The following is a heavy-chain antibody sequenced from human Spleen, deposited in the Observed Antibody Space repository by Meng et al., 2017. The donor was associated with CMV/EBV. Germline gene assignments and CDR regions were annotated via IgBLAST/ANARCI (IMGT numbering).Heavy chain of an antibody. CDR3: ARDCSTTACFLDS. CDR2: IFYSGST. Sequence: PGGSIGGCNSYWGWIRQPPGKGLEWMGSIFYSGSTYYNPSLKSRVTISIDTSKNQFSLKLTSVTAADTAVYYCARDCSTTACFLDSWGQGTLVTVSS. CDR1: GGSIGGCNSY. V-gene: IGHV4-39*07. J-gene: IGHJ4*02. D-gene: IGHD2-2*01.